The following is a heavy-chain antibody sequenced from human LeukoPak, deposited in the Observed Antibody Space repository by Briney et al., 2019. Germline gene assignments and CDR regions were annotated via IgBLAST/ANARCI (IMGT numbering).Heavy chain of an antibody. V-gene: IGHV3-7*03. CDR3: AKSGSSVFWS. J-gene: IGHJ5*02. CDR2: IKEDGSEK. D-gene: IGHD3-3*02. CDR1: GFTFTNQW. Sequence: GGSLRLSCAASGFTFTNQWMSWVRQALGKGLEWVANIKEDGSEKYYVDSVKGRFTVSRDNVKNSLFLQMNSLRVDDTAVYYCAKSGSSVFWSWGQGTLVTVSS.